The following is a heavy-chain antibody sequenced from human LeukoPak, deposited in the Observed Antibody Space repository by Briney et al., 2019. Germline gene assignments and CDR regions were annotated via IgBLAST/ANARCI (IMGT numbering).Heavy chain of an antibody. D-gene: IGHD4/OR15-4a*01. CDR2: ISSGGLTI. V-gene: IGHV3-48*04. CDR1: GFTFSTYT. Sequence: PGGSLRLSCVASGFTFSTYTFNWVRQAPGKGLEWLSYISSGGLTIFYADSVKGLFTISRDNTKNAIYLDMTNLRAEDTAVYYCARDFDYGDYIDFWGQGTLVAVSS. CDR3: ARDFDYGDYIDF. J-gene: IGHJ4*02.